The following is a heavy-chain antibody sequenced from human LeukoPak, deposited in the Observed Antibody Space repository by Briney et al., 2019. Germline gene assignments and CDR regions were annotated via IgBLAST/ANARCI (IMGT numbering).Heavy chain of an antibody. CDR3: ARGPYSYDSSGAFDL. CDR1: GGSISSGSYY. J-gene: IGHJ3*01. V-gene: IGHV4-61*02. CDR2: ISSSGST. D-gene: IGHD3-22*01. Sequence: SETLSLTCTVSGGSISSGSYYWSWIRQPAGKGLEWIGRISSSGSTNYNPSLKSRVTISVDTSKNQFSLKLSSVTAADTAVYFCARGPYSYDSSGAFDLWGQGTMVTVSS.